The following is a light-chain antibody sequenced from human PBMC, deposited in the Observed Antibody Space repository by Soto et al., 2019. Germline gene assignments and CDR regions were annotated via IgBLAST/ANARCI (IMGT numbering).Light chain of an antibody. CDR2: LNSDGSH. CDR3: QTWGTGIPVV. Sequence: QSVLTQSPSASASLGASVKLTCTLSSGHSSYAIAWHQQQPEKGPRYLMKLNSDGSHSKGDGIPDRFSGSSSGAERYLTISSLQSEDEADYYCQTWGTGIPVVSGGGTKLTVL. CDR1: SGHSSYA. J-gene: IGLJ2*01. V-gene: IGLV4-69*01.